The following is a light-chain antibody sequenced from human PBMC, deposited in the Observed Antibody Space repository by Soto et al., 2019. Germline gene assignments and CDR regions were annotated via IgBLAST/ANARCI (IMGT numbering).Light chain of an antibody. CDR3: QQFDNLPLT. V-gene: IGKV1-33*01. CDR1: QDIRNY. Sequence: DIQMTQSPSSLSASVGDRVTITCQASQDIRNYLNWYQQKPGKAPNLLIYDASSLETGVPSRFSGSGFGTYFTSTISSLQPEDIATYFCQQFDNLPLTFGPGTKVDVK. J-gene: IGKJ3*01. CDR2: DAS.